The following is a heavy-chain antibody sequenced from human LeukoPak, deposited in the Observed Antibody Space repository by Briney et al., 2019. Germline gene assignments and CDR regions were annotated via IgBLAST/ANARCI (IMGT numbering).Heavy chain of an antibody. CDR3: ARDIQLST. CDR1: GFTFSDSA. V-gene: IGHV3-23*01. D-gene: IGHD5-24*01. J-gene: IGHJ3*01. CDR2: ISFSGGST. Sequence: QAGGSLRLSCAASGFTFSDSAMSWVGQAPGKGLEWVSLISFSGGSTYYADSVKGRFTISRDNSKDTLYLQMNSLRAEDTAIYYCARDIQLSTWGLGTMVTVSS.